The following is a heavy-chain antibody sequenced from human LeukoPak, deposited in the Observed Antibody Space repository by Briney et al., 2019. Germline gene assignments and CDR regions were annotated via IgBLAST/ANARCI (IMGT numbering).Heavy chain of an antibody. D-gene: IGHD6-13*01. Sequence: SETLSLTCTVSGGSISSYYWSWIRQPPGKGLEWIGYIYYSGSTNYNPSLKSRVTISVDTSKNQFSLKLSSVTAADTAVYYCARDVSGSSWHDYWGQRTLVTVSS. CDR2: IYYSGST. V-gene: IGHV4-59*01. CDR1: GGSISSYY. J-gene: IGHJ4*02. CDR3: ARDVSGSSWHDY.